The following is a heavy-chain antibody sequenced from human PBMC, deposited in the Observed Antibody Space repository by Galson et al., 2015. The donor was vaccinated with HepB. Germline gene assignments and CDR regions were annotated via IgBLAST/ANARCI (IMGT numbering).Heavy chain of an antibody. CDR2: ISSGGSTI. CDR3: ARGRWQLVPFDY. J-gene: IGHJ4*02. V-gene: IGHV3-11*01. Sequence: SLRLSCAASGFTFSDYYMSWIRQAPGKGLEWVSYISSGGSTIYYADSVKGRFTISRDNAKNSLYLQMNSLRAEDTAVYYCARGRWQLVPFDYWGQGTLVTVSS. CDR1: GFTFSDYY. D-gene: IGHD6-6*01.